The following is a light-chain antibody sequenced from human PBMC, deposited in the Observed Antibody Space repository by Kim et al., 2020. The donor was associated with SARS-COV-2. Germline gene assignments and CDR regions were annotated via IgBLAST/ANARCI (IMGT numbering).Light chain of an antibody. CDR1: SSDVGGYNY. CDR3: CSYAGSDVV. CDR2: DVS. V-gene: IGLV2-11*01. J-gene: IGLJ2*01. Sequence: PGQSVPISCTGTSSDVGGYNYVSWYQQHPGKAPKLMIYDVSKRPSGVPDRFSGSKSGNTASLTVSGLQAEDEADYYCCSYAGSDVVFGGGTQLTVL.